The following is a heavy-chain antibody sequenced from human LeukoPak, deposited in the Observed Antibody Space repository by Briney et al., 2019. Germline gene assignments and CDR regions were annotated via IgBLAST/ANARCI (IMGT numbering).Heavy chain of an antibody. Sequence: GGSLRLSCAASGFTFSSSAMSWVRQAPGKGLEWVSAISGGGGSTYYADSVKGRFTISRDNSKNTLYLQMNSLRAEDTAVYYCAKEYGSGSYYYGYWGQGTLVTASS. J-gene: IGHJ4*02. CDR1: GFTFSSSA. CDR3: AKEYGSGSYYYGY. CDR2: ISGGGGST. V-gene: IGHV3-23*01. D-gene: IGHD3-10*01.